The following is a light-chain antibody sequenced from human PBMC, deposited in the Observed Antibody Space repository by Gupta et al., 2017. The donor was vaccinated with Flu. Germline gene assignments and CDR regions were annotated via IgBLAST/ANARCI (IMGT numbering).Light chain of an antibody. J-gene: IGLJ1*01. CDR3: SSYTSSSTPYV. CDR2: EVS. CDR1: SSDVGGYTY. Sequence: QSALTQPASVAGSPGQSITISCTGTSSDVGGYTYVSWYQQHPGKAPKLMIYEVSNRPSGVSKRFSGSKSGNTASLTIAGLQAEDEADYYCSSYTSSSTPYVFGTGTKVTVL. V-gene: IGLV2-14*01.